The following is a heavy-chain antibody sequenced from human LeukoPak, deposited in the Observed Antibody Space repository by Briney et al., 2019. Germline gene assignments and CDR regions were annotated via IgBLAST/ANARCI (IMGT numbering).Heavy chain of an antibody. V-gene: IGHV3-9*01. CDR1: GFTFDDYA. CDR3: AKDRRSAAAGAHTPDY. CDR2: ISWNSGSI. D-gene: IGHD6-13*01. J-gene: IGHJ4*02. Sequence: GGSLRLSCAASGFTFDDYAMHWVRQAPGKGLEWVSGISWNSGSIGYADSVKGRFTISRDNSKNTLSLQMNSLRAEDTAVYYCAKDRRSAAAGAHTPDYWGQGTLVTVSS.